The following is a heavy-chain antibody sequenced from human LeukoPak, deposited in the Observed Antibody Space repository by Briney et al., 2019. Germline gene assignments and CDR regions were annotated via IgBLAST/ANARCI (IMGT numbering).Heavy chain of an antibody. Sequence: SETLSLTCAVYGGSFSGYYWSWIRQPPGKGLEWIGEINHSVSTNYNPSLKSRVTISVDTSKNQFSLKLSSVTAADTAVYYCAREVDTAWGQGTLVTVSS. D-gene: IGHD2-2*02. J-gene: IGHJ5*02. V-gene: IGHV4-34*01. CDR1: GGSFSGYY. CDR3: AREVDTA. CDR2: INHSVST.